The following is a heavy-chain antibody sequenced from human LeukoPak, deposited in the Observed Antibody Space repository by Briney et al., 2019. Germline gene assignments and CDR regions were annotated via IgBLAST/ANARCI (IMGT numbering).Heavy chain of an antibody. CDR2: IYPGDSDT. Sequence: GESPKISCKGSGYSFTSYWIGWVRQMPGKGLEWMGIIYPGDSDTRYSPSFQGQVTISADKSISTAYLQWSSLKASDTAMYYCARLYSSLIPYYYYGMDVWGQGTTVTVSS. J-gene: IGHJ6*02. V-gene: IGHV5-51*01. CDR1: GYSFTSYW. CDR3: ARLYSSLIPYYYYGMDV. D-gene: IGHD6-13*01.